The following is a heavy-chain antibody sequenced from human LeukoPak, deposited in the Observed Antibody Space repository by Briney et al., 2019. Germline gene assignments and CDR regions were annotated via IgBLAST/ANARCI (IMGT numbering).Heavy chain of an antibody. Sequence: KPSETLSLTCTVSGDSISSSSSYWGWIRQPPGKGLEWIGSIYYSGNTCYNTSLKSRVTISVDTSKNQFSLKLSSVTAADTAVYYCAQANGVVVAATLLRWGTTGHFDPWGQGTLVTVSS. CDR3: AQANGVVVAATLLRWGTTGHFDP. V-gene: IGHV4-39*07. CDR2: IYYSGNT. D-gene: IGHD2-15*01. J-gene: IGHJ5*02. CDR1: GDSISSSSSY.